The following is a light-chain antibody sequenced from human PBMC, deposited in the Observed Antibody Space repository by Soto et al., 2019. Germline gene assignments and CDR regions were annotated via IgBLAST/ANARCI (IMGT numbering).Light chain of an antibody. V-gene: IGLV2-14*03. CDR2: EVS. CDR1: SSDVGGYNF. J-gene: IGLJ1*01. CDR3: SSYTTRTTVV. Sequence: QSVLTQPSSVFGSPGQSITFSCTGTSSDVGGYNFVSWYQQHPGKAPKLMIYEVSSRPSGVSNRFSGSKSGNTASLTISGLQPEDEADYYCSSYTTRTTVVFGTGTKVTGL.